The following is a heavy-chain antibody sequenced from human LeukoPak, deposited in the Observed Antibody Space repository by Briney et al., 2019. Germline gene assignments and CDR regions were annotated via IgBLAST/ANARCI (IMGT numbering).Heavy chain of an antibody. CDR3: ARDRPHNWFDP. V-gene: IGHV3-74*01. CDR1: GFTFSSYW. Sequence: GGSLRLSCAASGFTFSSYWMHWVRQAPGKGLVWVSRINNDGSDAVYADSVKGRFTISRDNAKNTLYLQINSLRAEDTAVYYCARDRPHNWFDPWGQGTLVTVSS. J-gene: IGHJ5*02. CDR2: INNDGSDA.